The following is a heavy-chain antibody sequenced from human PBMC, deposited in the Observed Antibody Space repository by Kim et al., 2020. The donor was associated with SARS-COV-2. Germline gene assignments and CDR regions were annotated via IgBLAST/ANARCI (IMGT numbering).Heavy chain of an antibody. Sequence: SETLSLTCTVSGGSVSSGSYYWSWIRQPPGKGLEWIGYIFPSGSTNYNPSLKSRVTISVDTSKNQFSLKLNSVTAADTAVYYCASRPKEKRGAFDIWGQGTMVTVSS. V-gene: IGHV4-61*01. CDR2: IFPSGST. CDR1: GGSVSSGSYY. J-gene: IGHJ3*02. CDR3: ASRPKEKRGAFDI.